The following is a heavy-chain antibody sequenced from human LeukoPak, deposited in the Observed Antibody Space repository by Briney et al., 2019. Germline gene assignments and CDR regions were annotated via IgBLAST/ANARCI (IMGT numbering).Heavy chain of an antibody. CDR3: ARDQYCSGGSCHDAFDV. CDR1: GYTFTSYY. J-gene: IGHJ3*01. CDR2: INPSGGST. D-gene: IGHD2-15*01. Sequence: ASVKVSCKASGYTFTSYYMHWVRQAPGQGLEWVGIINPSGGSTSYAQKFQGRVTMTRDTSTSTVYMELSSLRSEDTAVYYCARDQYCSGGSCHDAFDVWGQGTMVTVSS. V-gene: IGHV1-46*01.